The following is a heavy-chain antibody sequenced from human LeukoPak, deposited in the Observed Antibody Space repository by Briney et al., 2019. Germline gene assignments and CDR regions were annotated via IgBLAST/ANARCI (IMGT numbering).Heavy chain of an antibody. J-gene: IGHJ4*02. Sequence: GESLRLSCAASRFTFTDYGMHWVRQPPGKGLEWVALIWYDGSGKYYADSVKGRFTISRDNSKNTLYLQMNSLRAEDTAVYYCARDWCGGGSCYYFDHWGQGTLVTVSS. CDR1: RFTFTDYG. CDR2: IWYDGSGK. CDR3: ARDWCGGGSCYYFDH. D-gene: IGHD2-15*01. V-gene: IGHV3-33*01.